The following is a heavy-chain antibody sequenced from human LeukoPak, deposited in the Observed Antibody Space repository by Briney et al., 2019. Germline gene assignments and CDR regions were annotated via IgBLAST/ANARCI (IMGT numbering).Heavy chain of an antibody. V-gene: IGHV4-59*08. CDR1: GGSISSYY. Sequence: RPSETLSLTCTVSGGSISSYYWSWIRQPPGKGLEWIGYIYYSGSTNYNPSLTSRVTISVDTSKNQFSLRLTSVTAADTAVYFCARHGIWFGDTNRWFDPWGQEPWSPSPQ. CDR2: IYYSGST. D-gene: IGHD3-10*01. J-gene: IGHJ5*02. CDR3: ARHGIWFGDTNRWFDP.